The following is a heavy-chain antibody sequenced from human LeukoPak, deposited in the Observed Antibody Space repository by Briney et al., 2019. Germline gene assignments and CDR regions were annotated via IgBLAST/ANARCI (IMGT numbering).Heavy chain of an antibody. J-gene: IGHJ4*02. Sequence: GESLKISCKGSGYSFTSYWIGWVHQMPGKGLEWMGIIYPGDSDTRYSPSFQGQVTISADKSISTAYLQWSSLKASDTAMYYCARHNKALVYPTFGLTSDYWGQGTLVTVSS. CDR2: IYPGDSDT. V-gene: IGHV5-51*07. CDR3: ARHNKALVYPTFGLTSDY. CDR1: GYSFTSYW. D-gene: IGHD1/OR15-1a*01.